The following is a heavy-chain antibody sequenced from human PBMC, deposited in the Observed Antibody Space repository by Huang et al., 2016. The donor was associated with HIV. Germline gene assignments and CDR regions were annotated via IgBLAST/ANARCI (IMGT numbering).Heavy chain of an antibody. CDR1: GYSFSNYD. Sequence: QVQLVQSGPEVKKPGASVKVSCQTSGYSFSNYDINWVRQATGQGLQWMGGLNPNSGKTAYGQNFQGSVTLTRSTSTGAAYMVLNSLTSQDTAVYYCARLTSGWYQDYWGEGTLVTVS. CDR2: LNPNSGKT. CDR3: ARLTSGWYQDY. D-gene: IGHD6-19*01. J-gene: IGHJ4*02. V-gene: IGHV1-8*01.